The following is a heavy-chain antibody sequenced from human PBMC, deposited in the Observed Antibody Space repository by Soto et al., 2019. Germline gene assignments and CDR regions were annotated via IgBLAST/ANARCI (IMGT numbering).Heavy chain of an antibody. Sequence: QVQLQESGPGLVKPSQTLSLTCTVSGGSISSGSYYWSWIRQLPGKGLEWIGYIYYSGSTYYNPLLKCRVPISLDTSKNQFSLKLSSVTAADTAVYYCARELVASSMRKDYYYGMDGWGQGTTVTVSS. CDR2: IYYSGST. V-gene: IGHV4-31*03. D-gene: IGHD5-12*01. CDR3: ARELVASSMRKDYYYGMDG. CDR1: GGSISSGSYY. J-gene: IGHJ6*02.